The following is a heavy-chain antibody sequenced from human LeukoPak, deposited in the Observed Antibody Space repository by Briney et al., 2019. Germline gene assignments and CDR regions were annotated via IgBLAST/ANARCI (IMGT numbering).Heavy chain of an antibody. V-gene: IGHV3-30*04. D-gene: IGHD1-26*01. J-gene: IGHJ4*02. CDR2: ISYDGSDK. CDR3: ARGGSYSPFDY. Sequence: GGSLRLSCAASGFTISTYTMHWVRQAPGKGLDWVTVISYDGSDKYYADSVKGRFTISRDNSKNTLYLQINSLRAEDTAVYYCARGGSYSPFDYWGQGTLVTVSS. CDR1: GFTISTYT.